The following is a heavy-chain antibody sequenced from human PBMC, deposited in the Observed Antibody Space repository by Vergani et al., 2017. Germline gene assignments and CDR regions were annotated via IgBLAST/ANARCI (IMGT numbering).Heavy chain of an antibody. V-gene: IGHV1-46*03. CDR2: INPSGGHT. Sequence: QVQVVQSGAEVKKSGASVKVSCKTSGYTFSNYYMHWVRQAPGQGLEWMGIINPSGGHTYYAQKFQGRVTMTRDTSTSTVYMELSSLRSEDTAIYYCARGDYCILTGYRYWGQGTLVTVSA. CDR3: ARGDYCILTGYRY. CDR1: GYTFSNYY. J-gene: IGHJ4*02. D-gene: IGHD3-9*01.